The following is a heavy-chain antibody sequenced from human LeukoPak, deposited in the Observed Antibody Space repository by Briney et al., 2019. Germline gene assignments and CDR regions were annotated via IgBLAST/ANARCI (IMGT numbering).Heavy chain of an antibody. D-gene: IGHD2-2*01. CDR3: ARAPASLNWFDP. J-gene: IGHJ5*02. V-gene: IGHV1-8*01. CDR2: MNPNSGNT. CDR1: GYTFTSYD. Sequence: ASVKVSCKASGYTFTSYDINWVRQATGQGLGWMGWMNPNSGNTGYAQKFQGRVTVTRNTSISTAYMELSSLRSEDTAVYYCARAPASLNWFDPWGQGTLVTVSS.